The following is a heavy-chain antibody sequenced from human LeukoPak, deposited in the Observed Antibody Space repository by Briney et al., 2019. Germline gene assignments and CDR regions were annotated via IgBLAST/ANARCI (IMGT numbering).Heavy chain of an antibody. CDR2: IWYDGSNK. CDR1: GFTFSSYG. D-gene: IGHD5-18*01. CDR3: ARDLGYSYGPSGGYYYYGMDV. J-gene: IGHJ6*02. V-gene: IGHV3-33*01. Sequence: PGRSLRLSCAASGFTFSSYGLQWVRRAPGKGLEGVAVIWYDGSNKLYADSVKGRFTISRDNSKNTLYLQMNSLRAEDTAVYYCARDLGYSYGPSGGYYYYGMDVWGQGTTVTVSS.